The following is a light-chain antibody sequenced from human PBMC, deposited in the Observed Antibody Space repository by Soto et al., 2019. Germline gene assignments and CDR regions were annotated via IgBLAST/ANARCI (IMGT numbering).Light chain of an antibody. V-gene: IGKV2-28*01. CDR3: KQALQTPLT. Sequence: DIVMTQSPLSLPVTPGEPASISCRSSQSLLHSNGYNYLDWYLQKPGQSPQLLIYLGSNRASGVPDRFSGSGSGTDFTLKISRVEAEDVEVYYCKQALQTPLTFGGGTKVVIK. J-gene: IGKJ4*01. CDR2: LGS. CDR1: QSLLHSNGYNY.